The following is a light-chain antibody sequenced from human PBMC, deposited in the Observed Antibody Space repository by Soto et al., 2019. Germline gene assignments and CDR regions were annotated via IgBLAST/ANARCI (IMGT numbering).Light chain of an antibody. J-gene: IGKJ1*01. V-gene: IGKV1-5*01. Sequence: DIQMTQSPPTLSASVGDRVTITCRASQSISSWLAWYQQRPGKAPNLLIYDVSSLESGVPSRFSGSGSGTEFTLTISSLQPDDFGTYYCQQYTNYPWTFGQGTKVDIK. CDR3: QQYTNYPWT. CDR2: DVS. CDR1: QSISSW.